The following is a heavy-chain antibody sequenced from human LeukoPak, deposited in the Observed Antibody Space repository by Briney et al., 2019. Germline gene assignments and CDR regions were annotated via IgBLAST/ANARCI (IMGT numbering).Heavy chain of an antibody. CDR1: GGSLINNY. CDR3: ARAQWEAAAGQYIDY. D-gene: IGHD6-13*01. Sequence: SETLSLTCTVSGGSLINNYWNWIRQPPGKELEWIGYISYSEIINYNPSLKSRVTISVDTSKNQFYLQLSYVTAADTAVYYCARAQWEAAAGQYIDYWGQGTLVTVSS. CDR2: ISYSEII. J-gene: IGHJ4*02. V-gene: IGHV4-59*01.